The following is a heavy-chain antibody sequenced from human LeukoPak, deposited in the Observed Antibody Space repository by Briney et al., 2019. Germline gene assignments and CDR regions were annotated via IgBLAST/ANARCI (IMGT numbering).Heavy chain of an antibody. Sequence: EASVKVSCKASGYTFTSYGISWVRQAPGQGREWMGWINPNSGGTNYAQKFQGRVTMTRDTSISTAYMELSRLRSDDTAVYYCARLRLYCSSTSCYKNYYYMDVWGKGTTVTVSS. CDR2: INPNSGGT. CDR1: GYTFTSYG. CDR3: ARLRLYCSSTSCYKNYYYMDV. D-gene: IGHD2-2*02. J-gene: IGHJ6*03. V-gene: IGHV1-2*02.